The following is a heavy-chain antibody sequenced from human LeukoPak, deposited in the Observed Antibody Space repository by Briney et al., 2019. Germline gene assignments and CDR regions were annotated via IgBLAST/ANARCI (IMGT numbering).Heavy chain of an antibody. D-gene: IGHD3-10*01. CDR1: GFTFSNYG. CDR2: IRYDGSNK. Sequence: GGSLRLSCAASGFTFSNYGMHWVRQAPGKGLEWVAFIRYDGSNKSYADSVKGRFTISRDNSKNTLYLQMNSLRAEDTAVYYCARARKSGGITMIRGVKDRGWFDPWGQGTLVTVSS. J-gene: IGHJ5*02. V-gene: IGHV3-30*02. CDR3: ARARKSGGITMIRGVKDRGWFDP.